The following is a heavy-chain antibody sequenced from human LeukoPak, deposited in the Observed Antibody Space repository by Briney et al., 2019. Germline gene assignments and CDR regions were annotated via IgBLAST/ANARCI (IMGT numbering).Heavy chain of an antibody. CDR3: AKGRSYDILMPFDP. D-gene: IGHD3-9*01. CDR1: GFTFSNYA. J-gene: IGHJ5*02. Sequence: PGGSLRLSCAASGFTFSNYAMNWVRQAPGKGLEWVLSISSRSSSTYYADSVKGRFTISRDNSKNMLYLQMNSLRAEDTATYYCAKGRSYDILMPFDPWGQGTLVTVSS. V-gene: IGHV3-23*01. CDR2: ISSRSSST.